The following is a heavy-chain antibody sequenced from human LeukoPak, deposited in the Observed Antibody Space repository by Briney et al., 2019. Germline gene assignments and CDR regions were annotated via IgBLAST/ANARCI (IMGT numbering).Heavy chain of an antibody. CDR1: GGSINNYY. V-gene: IGHV4-4*07. CDR2: IYTRGST. J-gene: IGHJ4*02. Sequence: SETLSLTCTVSGGSINNYYWSWIRQPAGKGLEWIGRIYTRGSTYYNPSLKSRVTISVDTSKNQFSLKLSSVTAADTAVYYCARHRDILTGYYAFDYWGQGTLVTVSS. D-gene: IGHD3-9*01. CDR3: ARHRDILTGYYAFDY.